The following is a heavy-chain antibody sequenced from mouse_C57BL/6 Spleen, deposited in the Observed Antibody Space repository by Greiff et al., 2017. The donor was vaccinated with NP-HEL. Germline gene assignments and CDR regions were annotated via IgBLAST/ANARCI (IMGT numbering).Heavy chain of an antibody. J-gene: IGHJ3*01. CDR3: ARGGSNHEGFAY. CDR1: GFTFSSYA. CDR2: ISDGGSYT. D-gene: IGHD2-5*01. Sequence: EVMLVESGGGLVKPGGSLKLSCAASGFTFSSYAMSWVRQTPEKRLEWVATISDGGSYTYYPDNVKGRFTISRDNAKNHLYLQMSHLKSEDTAMYYCARGGSNHEGFAYWGQGTLVTVSA. V-gene: IGHV5-4*03.